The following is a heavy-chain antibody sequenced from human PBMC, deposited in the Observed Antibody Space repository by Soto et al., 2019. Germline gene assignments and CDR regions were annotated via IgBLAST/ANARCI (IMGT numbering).Heavy chain of an antibody. CDR1: GFTFSSHA. CDR2: VDGSGGDT. V-gene: IGHV3-23*01. J-gene: IGHJ4*02. D-gene: IGHD6-13*01. CDR3: VNTNYAQKFQGRVTMATDTSTSTAHMELRSLRPDDTALYYCARAGYCTSWLGLLGTGAHGVEIDY. Sequence: PGGSLRLSCAASGFTFSSHAMGWLRQAPGTGPEWVAFVDGSGGDTSYADSVKGRFTISRDNSENSLYLHMNSLRAKNTSSNYNVNTNYAQKFQGRVTMATDTSTSTAHMELRSLRPDDTALYYCARAGYCTSWLGLLGTGAHGVEIDYWGQGTQVTVSS.